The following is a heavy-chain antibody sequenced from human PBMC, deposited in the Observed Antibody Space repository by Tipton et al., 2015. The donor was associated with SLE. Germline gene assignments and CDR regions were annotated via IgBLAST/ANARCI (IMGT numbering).Heavy chain of an antibody. V-gene: IGHV4-39*07. CDR3: ARGIAAAGTCDY. J-gene: IGHJ4*02. Sequence: TLSLTCTVSGGSNSSSSYYWGWIRQPPGKGLEWLGEINHSGSTNYNPSLKSRVTISVETSKNHFSLKLSSVTAADTAVYYCARGIAAAGTCDYWGQGTLVTVSS. D-gene: IGHD6-13*01. CDR1: GGSNSSSSYY. CDR2: INHSGST.